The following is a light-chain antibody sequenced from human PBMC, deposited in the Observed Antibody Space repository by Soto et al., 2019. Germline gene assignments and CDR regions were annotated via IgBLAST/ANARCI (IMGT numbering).Light chain of an antibody. V-gene: IGKV1-5*01. CDR1: QSISSW. CDR2: DAS. J-gene: IGKJ1*01. CDR3: QQYNRYST. Sequence: DIPLPQSPSTLSASVGDRVTITCRASQSISSWLAWYQQKPGKAPKLLIYDASSLESGVPSRFSGSGSGTEFTLTIISLQPDDFATYYCQQYNRYSTFGQGTKVDFK.